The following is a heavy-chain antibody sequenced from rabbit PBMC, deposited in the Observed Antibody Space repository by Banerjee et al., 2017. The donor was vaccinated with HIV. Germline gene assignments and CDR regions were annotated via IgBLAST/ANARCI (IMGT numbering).Heavy chain of an antibody. CDR3: ARDLAGVIGWNFGL. D-gene: IGHD4-1*01. Sequence: QEQLEESGGDLVKPEGSLTLTCKASGFTLSSYWMWWVRQAPGKGLEWIACIGAGSSGTTYYAGWAKGRFAISKASWTTVTLQMTSLTAADTASYFCARDLAGVIGWNFGLWGPGTLVTVS. V-gene: IGHV1S45*01. CDR2: IGAGSSGTT. CDR1: GFTLSSYW. J-gene: IGHJ6*01.